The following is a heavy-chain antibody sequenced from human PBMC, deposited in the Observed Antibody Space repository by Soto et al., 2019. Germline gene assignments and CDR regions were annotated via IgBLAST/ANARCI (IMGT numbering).Heavy chain of an antibody. J-gene: IGHJ6*02. V-gene: IGHV4-34*01. Sequence: SETLSLTCAVYGGSFSGYYWSWIRQPPGKGLEWIGEINHSGSTNCNPSLKSRVTISVDTSKNQFSLKLSSVTAADTAVYYCARGHSGVRGVITYYYYYGMDVWGQGTTVTVSS. CDR3: ARGHSGVRGVITYYYYYGMDV. CDR2: INHSGST. D-gene: IGHD3-10*01. CDR1: GGSFSGYY.